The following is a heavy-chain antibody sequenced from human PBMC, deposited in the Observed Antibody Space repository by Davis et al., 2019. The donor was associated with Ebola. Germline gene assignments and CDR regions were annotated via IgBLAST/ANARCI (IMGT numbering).Heavy chain of an antibody. CDR1: GGSFNGYY. CDR3: ASTRVMMVATGWFDY. J-gene: IGHJ4*02. V-gene: IGHV4-34*01. Sequence: GSLRLSCAVYGGSFNGYYWSWIRQPPGKGLEWIGEINYGGSTNYNPSLKSRVTISVDTSKNQFSLKLSSVTAADTAVYYCASTRVMMVATGWFDYWGQGTLVTVSS. D-gene: IGHD5-12*01. CDR2: INYGGST.